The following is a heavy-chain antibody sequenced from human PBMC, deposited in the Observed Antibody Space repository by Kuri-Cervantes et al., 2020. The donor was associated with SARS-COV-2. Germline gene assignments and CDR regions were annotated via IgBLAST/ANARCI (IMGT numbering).Heavy chain of an antibody. D-gene: IGHD1-14*01. V-gene: IGHV1-2*04. J-gene: IGHJ6*03. CDR1: GYTFTGYY. CDR2: INPNSGGT. Sequence: ASVKVSCKASGYTFTGYYMHWVRQAPGQGLEWMGWINPNSGGTNYAQKFQGWVTMTRDTSIRTAYMELSSLRSEETAVYYCARGNRGRAEVSYYYYMDVWGKGTTVTVSS. CDR3: ARGNRGRAEVSYYYYMDV.